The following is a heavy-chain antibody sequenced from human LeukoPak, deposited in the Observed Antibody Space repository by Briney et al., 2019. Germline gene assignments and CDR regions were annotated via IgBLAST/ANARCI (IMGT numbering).Heavy chain of an antibody. CDR3: ARVGYYDSSGFAY. CDR1: GGSISSSSYY. J-gene: IGHJ4*02. Sequence: SETLSLTCTVSGGSISSSSYYWGWIRQPPGKGLERIGSIYYSGSTYYNPSLKSRVTISVDTSKNQFSLKLSSVTAADTAVYYCARVGYYDSSGFAYWGQGTLVTVSS. D-gene: IGHD3-22*01. V-gene: IGHV4-39*01. CDR2: IYYSGST.